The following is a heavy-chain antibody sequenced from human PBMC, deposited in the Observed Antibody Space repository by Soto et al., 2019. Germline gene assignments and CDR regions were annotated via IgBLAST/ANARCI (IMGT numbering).Heavy chain of an antibody. Sequence: QVQLVESGGGVVQPGRSLRLSCAASGFTFSNYGMHWVRQAPGKGLEWVTVISYDGSNKYYADSVKGRFTISRDNSKNTLYLQMNSLRAEDTAVYYCASLYSSSSVHYYGMDVWGQGTTVTVSS. J-gene: IGHJ6*02. CDR3: ASLYSSSSVHYYGMDV. V-gene: IGHV3-30*03. CDR1: GFTFSNYG. D-gene: IGHD6-6*01. CDR2: ISYDGSNK.